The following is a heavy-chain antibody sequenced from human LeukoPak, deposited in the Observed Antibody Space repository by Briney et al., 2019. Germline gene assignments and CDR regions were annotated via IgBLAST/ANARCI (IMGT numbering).Heavy chain of an antibody. V-gene: IGHV3-30-3*01. CDR2: ISYDGSNK. D-gene: IGHD2-15*01. Sequence: PGRSLRLSCAASGFTFSSYAMHWVRQAPGKGLEWVAVISYDGSNKYYAGSVKGRFTISRDNSKNTLYLQMNSLRAEDTAVYYCARPLGYCSGGSCYSSYFDYWGQGTLVTVSS. CDR1: GFTFSSYA. J-gene: IGHJ4*02. CDR3: ARPLGYCSGGSCYSSYFDY.